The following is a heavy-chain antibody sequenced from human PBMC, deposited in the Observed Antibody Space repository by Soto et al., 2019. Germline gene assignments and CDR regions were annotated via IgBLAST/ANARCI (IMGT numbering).Heavy chain of an antibody. D-gene: IGHD2-2*01. Sequence: PGGSLRLSCAASGFTFSSYVMNWVRQAPGKGLEWVSGVSGSGGGTYYADSVKGRFTISRDNSKNTLYLQMNSLRAEDTAVYYCAKGVPAATGPTDYWGQGTLVTVSS. CDR2: VSGSGGGT. CDR3: AKGVPAATGPTDY. V-gene: IGHV3-23*01. CDR1: GFTFSSYV. J-gene: IGHJ4*02.